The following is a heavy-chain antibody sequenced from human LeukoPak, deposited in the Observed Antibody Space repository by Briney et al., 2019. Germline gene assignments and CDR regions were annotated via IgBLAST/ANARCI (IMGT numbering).Heavy chain of an antibody. D-gene: IGHD2-21*01. J-gene: IGHJ4*02. CDR1: GFTFSSYS. CDR2: ISSSSSSI. V-gene: IGHV3-48*02. Sequence: GGSLRLSCAASGFTFSSYSMNWVRQAPGKGLEWVSYISSSSSSIYYADSARGRFTICRDNAKNSLYLQMNSLRDEDTAVYYCATSVIRGQGTLVTVSS. CDR3: ATSVI.